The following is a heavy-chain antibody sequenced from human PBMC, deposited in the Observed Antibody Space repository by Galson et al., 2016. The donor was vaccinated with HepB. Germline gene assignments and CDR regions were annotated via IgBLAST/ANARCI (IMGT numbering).Heavy chain of an antibody. CDR2: IIPMFGTP. CDR1: GGSFSSFA. D-gene: IGHD3-10*01. J-gene: IGHJ4*02. CDR3: ASHTRGQYDSGRYEFNY. V-gene: IGHV1-69*13. Sequence: SVKVSCKASGGSFSSFAINWVRQAPGQGLEWMGGIIPMFGTPNYAQKFRGRVTLTADEVTSTAYMELSSLRAQDTAVYYCASHTRGQYDSGRYEFNYWGQGTLVTVSS.